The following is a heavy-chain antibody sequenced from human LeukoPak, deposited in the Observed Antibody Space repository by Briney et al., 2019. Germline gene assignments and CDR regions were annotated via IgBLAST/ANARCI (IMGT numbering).Heavy chain of an antibody. CDR3: ARDILQRLAVAGAQLGWFDP. CDR2: ISYDGSNK. Sequence: GGSLRLSCAASGFTFSSYAMHWVRQAPGKGLEWVAVISYDGSNKYYADSVKGRFTISRDNSKNTLYLQMNSLRAEGTAVYYCARDILQRLAVAGAQLGWFDPWGQGTLVTVSS. D-gene: IGHD6-19*01. J-gene: IGHJ5*02. V-gene: IGHV3-30-3*01. CDR1: GFTFSSYA.